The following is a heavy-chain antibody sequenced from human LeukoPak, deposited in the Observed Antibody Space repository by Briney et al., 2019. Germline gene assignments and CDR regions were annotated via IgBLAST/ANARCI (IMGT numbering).Heavy chain of an antibody. J-gene: IGHJ4*02. Sequence: GESLKISCKGSGYSFTSYWIGWVRQMPGKCLEWMGIIYPGDSDTRYSPSFQGQVTISADKSISTAYLQWSSLKASDTAMYYCARLSYDFWSGYYLNYWGQGTLVTVSS. D-gene: IGHD3-3*01. CDR3: ARLSYDFWSGYYLNY. CDR1: GYSFTSYW. CDR2: IYPGDSDT. V-gene: IGHV5-51*01.